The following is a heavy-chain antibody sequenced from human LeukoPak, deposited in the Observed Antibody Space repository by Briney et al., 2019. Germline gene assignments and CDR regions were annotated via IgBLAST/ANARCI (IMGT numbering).Heavy chain of an antibody. Sequence: GGSLRLSCAASGFTFDDYAMHWVRQAPGKGLEWVSGISWNSGSIGYADSVKGRFTISRDNAKNSLYLQMNSLRAEDTAVYYCAIDRKRIAAAGPHSSNYGMDVWGQGTTVTVSS. D-gene: IGHD6-13*01. CDR1: GFTFDDYA. V-gene: IGHV3-9*01. J-gene: IGHJ6*02. CDR3: AIDRKRIAAAGPHSSNYGMDV. CDR2: ISWNSGSI.